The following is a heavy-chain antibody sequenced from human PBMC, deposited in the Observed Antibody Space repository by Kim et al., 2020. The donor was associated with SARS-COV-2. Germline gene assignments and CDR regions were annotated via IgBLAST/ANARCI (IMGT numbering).Heavy chain of an antibody. Sequence: LSLTCAASGFTFDDYAMHWVRQAPGKSLEWVSLISGDGGSTYYADSVKGRFTISRDNSKNSLYLQMNSLRTEDTALYYCAKMSLGSGSYYTLYGMDVWGQGTTVTVSS. CDR3: AKMSLGSGSYYTLYGMDV. J-gene: IGHJ6*02. V-gene: IGHV3-43*02. CDR1: GFTFDDYA. D-gene: IGHD3-10*01. CDR2: ISGDGGST.